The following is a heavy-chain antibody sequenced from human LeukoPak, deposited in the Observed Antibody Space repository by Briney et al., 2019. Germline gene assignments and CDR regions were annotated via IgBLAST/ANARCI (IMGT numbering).Heavy chain of an antibody. V-gene: IGHV3-21*01. CDR3: AVSSIAARRWSTSLPVFDY. CDR1: GFTFSSYS. CDR2: ISSSSSYI. Sequence: GGSLRLSCAASGFTFSSYSMNWVRQAPGKGLEWVSSISSSSSYIYYADSVKGRFTISRDNAKNSLYLQMNSLRAEDTAVYYCAVSSIAARRWSTSLPVFDYWGQGTLVTVSS. D-gene: IGHD6-6*01. J-gene: IGHJ4*02.